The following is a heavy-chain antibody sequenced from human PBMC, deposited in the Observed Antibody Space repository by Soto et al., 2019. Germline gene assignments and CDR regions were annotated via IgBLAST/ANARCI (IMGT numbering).Heavy chain of an antibody. D-gene: IGHD3-3*01. Sequence: SETLSLTCTVSGGSISSYYWSWIRQPPGKGLEWIGYIYYSGSTNYNPSLKSRVTISVDTSKNQFSLKLSSVTAADTAVYYCARDDFWSGPLYGMDVWGQGTTVTVSS. J-gene: IGHJ6*02. CDR2: IYYSGST. V-gene: IGHV4-59*01. CDR1: GGSISSYY. CDR3: ARDDFWSGPLYGMDV.